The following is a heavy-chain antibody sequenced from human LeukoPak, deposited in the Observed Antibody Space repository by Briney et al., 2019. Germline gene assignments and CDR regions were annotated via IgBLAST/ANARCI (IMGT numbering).Heavy chain of an antibody. V-gene: IGHV3-7*01. CDR1: GFTFSGFW. J-gene: IGHJ4*02. CDR3: ARDLISGAAPFDY. D-gene: IGHD1-26*01. Sequence: GGSLRLSCAASGFTFSGFWMSWVRQAPGKGLEWVANIKEDGTERNYADSVKGRFTSSRDNAKNSLYLQMNSLRAEDTAVYYCARDLISGAAPFDYWGQGTLVTVSS. CDR2: IKEDGTER.